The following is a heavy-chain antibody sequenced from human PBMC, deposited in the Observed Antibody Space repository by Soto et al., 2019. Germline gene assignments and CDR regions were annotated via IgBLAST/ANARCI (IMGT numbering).Heavy chain of an antibody. CDR1: GFTFSSYA. Sequence: EVQLLESGGGLVQTGGSLRLSCAASGFTFSSYAMSWVRKAPGKGLVWVSAISGSGGSTYYADSVKGRFTISRDNSKNTLYLRMNSLRAEDTAVYYCAKERPWVLRFLEWFTIDYWGQGTLVTVSS. CDR3: AKERPWVLRFLEWFTIDY. V-gene: IGHV3-23*01. CDR2: ISGSGGST. J-gene: IGHJ4*02. D-gene: IGHD3-3*01.